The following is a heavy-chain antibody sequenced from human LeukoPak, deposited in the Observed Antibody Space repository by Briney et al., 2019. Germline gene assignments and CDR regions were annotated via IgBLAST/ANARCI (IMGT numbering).Heavy chain of an antibody. J-gene: IGHJ4*02. CDR2: IFSSGSS. CDR1: GGSISGYY. V-gene: IGHV4-4*07. CDR3: AREVGQYQLLFYNY. Sequence: PSETLSLTCTVSGGSISGYYWSWIRQPAGKGLEWIGRIFSSGSSNYNPSLKSRVTMSVDTSKNQFSLKLSSVTAADTAVYYCAREVGQYQLLFYNYWGQGTLVTVSA. D-gene: IGHD2-2*01.